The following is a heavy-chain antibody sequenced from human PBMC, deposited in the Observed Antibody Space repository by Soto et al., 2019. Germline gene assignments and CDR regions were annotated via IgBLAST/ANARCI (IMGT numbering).Heavy chain of an antibody. V-gene: IGHV1-69*13. Sequence: SVKVSFKASGGTFRSYAISWLRQAPGQGLEWMGGIIPIFGTANYAQRFQGRVTITADESTSTAYMELSSLRSEDTAVYYCARADYGDYVNLYSYGMDVWGQGTTVTVSS. J-gene: IGHJ6*02. CDR3: ARADYGDYVNLYSYGMDV. CDR2: IIPIFGTA. D-gene: IGHD4-17*01. CDR1: GGTFRSYA.